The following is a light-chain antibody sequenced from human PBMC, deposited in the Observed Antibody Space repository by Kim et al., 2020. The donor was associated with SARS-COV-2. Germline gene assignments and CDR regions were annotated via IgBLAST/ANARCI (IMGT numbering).Light chain of an antibody. CDR2: AAS. V-gene: IGKV1-39*01. Sequence: DIQMTQSPSSLSASVGDRVTITCRASQSISSYLNWYQQKPGKAPKLLIYAASSLQSGVPSRFSGSGSGTDFTLTISSLQPEDFATFYCQQGYSTPGSFGQGPKLEI. J-gene: IGKJ2*04. CDR1: QSISSY. CDR3: QQGYSTPGS.